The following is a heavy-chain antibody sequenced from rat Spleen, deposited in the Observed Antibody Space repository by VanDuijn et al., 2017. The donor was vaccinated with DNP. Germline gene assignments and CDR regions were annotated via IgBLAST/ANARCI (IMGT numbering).Heavy chain of an antibody. CDR1: GYSITSSY. CDR2: IISSGST. Sequence: EVQLQESGPGLVKPSQSLSLTCSVTGYSITSSYRWNWIRKFPGNKMEWIGHIISSGSTSYNPSLKSQISITRDTSKNQSILQLNSVTTKDTATYCCARGGGGIWFAYWGQGTLVTVSS. CDR3: ARGGGGIWFAY. D-gene: IGHD4-3*01. V-gene: IGHV3-1*01. J-gene: IGHJ3*01.